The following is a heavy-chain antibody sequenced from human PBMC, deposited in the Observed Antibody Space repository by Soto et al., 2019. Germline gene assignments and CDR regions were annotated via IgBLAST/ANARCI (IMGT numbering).Heavy chain of an antibody. CDR1: GFTFSSYA. CDR3: AKDSPPYYYGSGSLVDY. V-gene: IGHV3-23*01. CDR2: ISGSGGST. J-gene: IGHJ4*02. D-gene: IGHD3-10*01. Sequence: PGGSLRLSXAASGFTFSSYAMSWVRQAPGKGLEWVSAISGSGGSTYYADSVKGRFTVSRDNSKNTLYLQMNSLRAEDTAVYYCAKDSPPYYYGSGSLVDYWGQGTLVTVSS.